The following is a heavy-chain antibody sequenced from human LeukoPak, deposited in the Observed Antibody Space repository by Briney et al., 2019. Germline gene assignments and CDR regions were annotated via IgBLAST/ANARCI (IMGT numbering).Heavy chain of an antibody. CDR3: ARGRSWYYFDY. Sequence: PSETLSLTCTVSGGSISNYYWSWIRQPPGKGLEWIGYIHSSGSTNYNPSLKNRVTISVDTSKNQFSLKLSSVTAADTAVYYCARGRSWYYFDYWGQGTLVTVSS. J-gene: IGHJ4*02. CDR1: GGSISNYY. CDR2: IHSSGST. D-gene: IGHD6-13*01. V-gene: IGHV4-59*01.